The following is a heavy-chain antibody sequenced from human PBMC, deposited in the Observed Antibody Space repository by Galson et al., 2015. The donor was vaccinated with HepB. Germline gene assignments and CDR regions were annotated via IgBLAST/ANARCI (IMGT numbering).Heavy chain of an antibody. CDR2: IKQDGSEK. J-gene: IGHJ4*02. CDR3: SILTGYFNSDPFDY. V-gene: IGHV3-7*01. D-gene: IGHD3-9*01. CDR1: GFTFSSYW. Sequence: SLRLSCAASGFTFSSYWMSWVRQAPGKGLEWVANIKQDGSEKYYVDSVKGRFTISRDNAKNSLYLQMNSLRAEDTAVYYCSILTGYFNSDPFDYWGRGTLVTVSS.